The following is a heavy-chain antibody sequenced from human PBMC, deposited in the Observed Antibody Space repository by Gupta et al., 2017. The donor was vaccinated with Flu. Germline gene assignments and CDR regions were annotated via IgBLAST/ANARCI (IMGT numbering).Heavy chain of an antibody. J-gene: IGHJ4*02. Sequence: QMHVVQSGPEVKKPGTSVKVSCKASGFTFTNSAMQWVRQARGQRLEWIGWIVAGSGKTNYAQKFQERVRFTRDMSTRTAYMELSSLRSDDTAVYYCAADTLDRLHWGQGTLVTVSS. CDR1: GFTFTNSA. CDR2: IVAGSGKT. CDR3: AADTLDRLH. V-gene: IGHV1-58*02.